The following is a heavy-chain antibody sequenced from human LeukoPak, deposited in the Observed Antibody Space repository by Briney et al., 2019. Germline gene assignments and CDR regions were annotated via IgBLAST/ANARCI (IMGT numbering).Heavy chain of an antibody. V-gene: IGHV3-23*01. CDR1: GFXFNSHA. Sequence: GGSLRLSCAVSGFXFNSHAICWVRQAPGKGREWVSSIDISGGSTYYADSVKGRFTISRDNSKNTLYLQMNSLRGEDTALYFCANEVRPNDYWGQGTLVTVSS. D-gene: IGHD4/OR15-4a*01. CDR2: IDISGGST. J-gene: IGHJ4*02. CDR3: ANEVRPNDY.